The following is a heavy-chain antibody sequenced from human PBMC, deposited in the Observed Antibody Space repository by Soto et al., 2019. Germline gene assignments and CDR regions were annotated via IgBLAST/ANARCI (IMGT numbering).Heavy chain of an antibody. V-gene: IGHV4-31*03. CDR1: GGSISSGGYY. D-gene: IGHD2-2*01. J-gene: IGHJ6*03. CDR3: ARGQVVPAAMVHYHYYMDV. CDR2: IYYSGST. Sequence: SEALSLTCTVSGGSISSGGYYWSWIRQHPGKGLEWIGYIYYSGSTYYNPSLKSRVTISVDTSKNQFSLKLSSVTAADTAVYYCARGQVVPAAMVHYHYYMDVWGKGTTVTVSS.